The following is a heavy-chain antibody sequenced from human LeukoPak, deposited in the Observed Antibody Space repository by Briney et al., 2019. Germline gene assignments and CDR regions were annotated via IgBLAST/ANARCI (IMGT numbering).Heavy chain of an antibody. CDR2: INHSGSI. Sequence: SETLSLTCAVYGASFSYDFWSWIRQAPGKGLEWIGEINHSGSITYNPSLKSRVTISAEKSKSQFSLRLTSVTAADTAVYYCAKGVWAPRFDSWGQGTLVTVSS. V-gene: IGHV4-34*01. D-gene: IGHD7-27*01. CDR1: GASFSYDF. J-gene: IGHJ5*01. CDR3: AKGVWAPRFDS.